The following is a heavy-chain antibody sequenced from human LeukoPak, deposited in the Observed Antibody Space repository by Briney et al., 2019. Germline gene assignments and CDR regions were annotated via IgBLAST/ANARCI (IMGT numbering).Heavy chain of an antibody. CDR3: ARHTAAGTATLHY. V-gene: IGHV4-39*01. D-gene: IGHD6-13*01. CDR1: GGSISSSSYY. J-gene: IGHJ4*02. Sequence: SGTLSLTCTVSGGSISSSSYYWGWIRQPPGKGLEWIGSIYYSGSTYCNPSLKSRVTISVDTSKNQFSLKLSSVTAADTAVYYCARHTAAGTATLHYWDQGTLVTVSS. CDR2: IYYSGST.